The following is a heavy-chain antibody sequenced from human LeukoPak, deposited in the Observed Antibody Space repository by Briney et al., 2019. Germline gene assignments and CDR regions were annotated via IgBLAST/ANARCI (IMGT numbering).Heavy chain of an antibody. V-gene: IGHV3-64D*09. CDR3: VKVIEYSSSSGYFDY. D-gene: IGHD6-6*01. J-gene: IGHJ4*02. CDR1: GFTFRTYA. Sequence: PGGSLRLSCSASGFTFRTYAMHWVRQAPGKGLEYVSAISSNGGSTYYADSVKGRFTISRDNSKNTLYLQMSSLRAEDTAVYYCVKVIEYSSSSGYFDYWGQGTLVTVSS. CDR2: ISSNGGST.